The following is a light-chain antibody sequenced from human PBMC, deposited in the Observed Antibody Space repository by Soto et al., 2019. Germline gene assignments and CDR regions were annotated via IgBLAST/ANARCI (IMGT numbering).Light chain of an antibody. Sequence: EIVLTQSPGTLSLSPGERATLSCRTSQSVRSNYLAWYHQKPGQAPRLLIYGAANRATGIPDRFGGSGSGTEFTLTISRLEPEDFVVYYCQRYGSSPYTFGQGTKLEIK. CDR3: QRYGSSPYT. V-gene: IGKV3-20*01. CDR2: GAA. J-gene: IGKJ2*01. CDR1: QSVRSNY.